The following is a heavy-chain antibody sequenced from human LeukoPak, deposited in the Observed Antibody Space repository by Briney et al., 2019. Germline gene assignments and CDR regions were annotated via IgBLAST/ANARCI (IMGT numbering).Heavy chain of an antibody. J-gene: IGHJ6*03. CDR3: ARDLGGGGYYYYYYMDV. D-gene: IGHD2-15*01. V-gene: IGHV4-59*12. CDR2: IYHSGST. Sequence: SETLSLTCTVSGGSISSYYWSWIRQPPGKGLEWIGYIYHSGSTNYNPSLKSRVTISVDMSKNQFSLKLSSVTAADTAVYYCARDLGGGGYYYYYYMDVWGKGTTVTVSS. CDR1: GGSISSYY.